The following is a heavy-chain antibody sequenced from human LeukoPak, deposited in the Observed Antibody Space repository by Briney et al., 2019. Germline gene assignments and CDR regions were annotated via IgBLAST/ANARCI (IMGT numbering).Heavy chain of an antibody. D-gene: IGHD3-16*01. V-gene: IGHV4-4*07. CDR3: ARGDLYDGGGRNWFDP. CDR2: IHTSGTT. CDR1: GDSMRSFY. Sequence: SETLSLTCTVSGDSMRSFYWSFIRQPAGKGLEWIVRIHTSGTTWYNASLKSRVAMSVDTSKNQFSLRLTSVTAADTDVYYCARGDLYDGGGRNWFDPWGQGTLVTVSS. J-gene: IGHJ5*02.